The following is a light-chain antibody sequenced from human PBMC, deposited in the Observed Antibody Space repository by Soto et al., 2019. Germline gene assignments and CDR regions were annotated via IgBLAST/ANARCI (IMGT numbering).Light chain of an antibody. CDR3: SSYTTSSSYV. V-gene: IGLV2-14*01. CDR2: DVT. CDR1: SSDVGGYIY. J-gene: IGLJ1*01. Sequence: QSLLTQPSSVSGSPGQSITISCTGTSSDVGGYIYVSWYQQHPVKAPKLMIYDVTSRPSGVPYRFSGSKSGNTASLTISGLQAEDEADYYCSSYTTSSSYVFGTGTQVTVL.